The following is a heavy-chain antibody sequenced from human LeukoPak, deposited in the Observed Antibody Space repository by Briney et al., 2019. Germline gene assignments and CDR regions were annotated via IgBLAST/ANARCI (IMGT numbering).Heavy chain of an antibody. CDR3: ARGLYSYDSSGYRLPALGY. Sequence: PSETLSLTCAVYGGSCSGYYWSWIRQPPGKGLELIGEINHSGSTNYNPSLKSRVTISVDTSKNQFSLKLSSVTAADTAVYFCARGLYSYDSSGYRLPALGYWGQGTLVTVSS. CDR1: GGSCSGYY. V-gene: IGHV4-34*01. J-gene: IGHJ4*02. D-gene: IGHD3-22*01. CDR2: INHSGST.